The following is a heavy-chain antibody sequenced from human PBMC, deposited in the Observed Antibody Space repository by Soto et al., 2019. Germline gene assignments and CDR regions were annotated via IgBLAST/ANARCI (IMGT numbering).Heavy chain of an antibody. CDR1: GFTFSNAW. V-gene: IGHV3-30*18. J-gene: IGHJ4*02. CDR2: ISYDGSNK. D-gene: IGHD4-17*01. CDR3: AKDIHGDYAY. Sequence: GGSLRLSCAASGFTFSNAWMSWVRQAPGKGLEWVAVISYDGSNKYYADSVKGRFTISRDNSKNTLYLQMNSLRAEDTAVYYCAKDIHGDYAYWGQGTLVTVSS.